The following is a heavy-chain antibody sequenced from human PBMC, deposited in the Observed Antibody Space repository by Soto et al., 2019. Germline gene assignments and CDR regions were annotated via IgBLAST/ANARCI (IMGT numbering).Heavy chain of an antibody. CDR1: GFTFSTYA. CDR2: INERGGST. CDR3: AKDKSGTTAFDI. D-gene: IGHD1-1*01. V-gene: IGHV3-23*01. Sequence: GGSLRLSCADSGFTFSTYALSWVRQAPGKGLEWVSAINERGGSTYYADSVKGRFTISRDNSKNTLYLQMKSLRAEDTALYYCAKDKSGTTAFDIWGQGTMLTVSS. J-gene: IGHJ3*02.